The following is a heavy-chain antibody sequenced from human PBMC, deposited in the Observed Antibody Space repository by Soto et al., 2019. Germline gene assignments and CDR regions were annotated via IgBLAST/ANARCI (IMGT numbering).Heavy chain of an antibody. CDR1: GGSISSYY. CDR3: ARHRGLGFDY. Sequence: SETLSLTCTVSGGSISSYYWSWIRQPPGKGLEWIGYIYYSGSTNYNPSLKSRVTISVDTSKNQFSLKLSSVTAADTAVYYCARHRGLGFDYWGQGTLVTVSS. CDR2: IYYSGST. D-gene: IGHD3-16*01. V-gene: IGHV4-59*08. J-gene: IGHJ4*02.